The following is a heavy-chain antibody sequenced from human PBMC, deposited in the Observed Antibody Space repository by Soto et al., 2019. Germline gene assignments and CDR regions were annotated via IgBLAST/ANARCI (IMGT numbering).Heavy chain of an antibody. CDR1: GYSFTSYW. CDR2: IYPGDSDT. V-gene: IGHV5-51*01. J-gene: IGHJ4*02. CDR3: ARHQGGRVDFWRYIDY. Sequence: PGESLKISCKGSGYSFTSYWIGWVRQMPGKGLEWMGIIYPGDSDTRYSPSFQGQVTISADKSISTAYLQWSSLKASDTAMYYCARHQGGRVDFWRYIDYWGQGTLVTVSS. D-gene: IGHD3-3*01.